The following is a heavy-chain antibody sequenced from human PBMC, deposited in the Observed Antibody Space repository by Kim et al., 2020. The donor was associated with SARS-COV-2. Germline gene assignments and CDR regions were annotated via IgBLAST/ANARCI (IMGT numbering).Heavy chain of an antibody. D-gene: IGHD1-26*01. CDR2: INTNTGNP. J-gene: IGHJ5*02. CDR3: ASGPYQLLGSWFDP. CDR1: GYTFRSYA. Sequence: ASVKVSCKASGYTFRSYAMNWVRQAPGQGLEWMGWINTNTGNPTYAQGFTGRFVFSLDTSVSTAYLQISSLEAEDTAVYYCASGPYQLLGSWFDPWGQGTLVTVSS. V-gene: IGHV7-4-1*01.